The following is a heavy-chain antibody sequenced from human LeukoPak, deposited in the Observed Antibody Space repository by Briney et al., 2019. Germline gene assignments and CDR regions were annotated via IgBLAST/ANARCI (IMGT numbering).Heavy chain of an antibody. CDR1: GYTFTDYY. D-gene: IGHD4-17*01. V-gene: IGHV1-2*02. Sequence: ASVKVSCKASGYTFTDYYIHWVRQAPGQGLELMGWINPNSGGTAYAQKFQGRITMTRDTSINTVYMELSRLTSDDSAVYYCARSMSPYDSDYWGQGTLVTVSS. CDR3: ARSMSPYDSDY. CDR2: INPNSGGT. J-gene: IGHJ4*02.